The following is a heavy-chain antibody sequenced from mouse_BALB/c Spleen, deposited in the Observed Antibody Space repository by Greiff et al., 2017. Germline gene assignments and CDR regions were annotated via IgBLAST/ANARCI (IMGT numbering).Heavy chain of an antibody. CDR2: IWTGGGT. V-gene: IGHV2-9-2*01. D-gene: IGHD2-14*01. J-gene: IGHJ3*01. CDR3: VREGDYRYLWFAY. CDR1: GFSLTSYD. Sequence: QVQLKESGPGLVAPSQSLSITCTVSGFSLTSYDISWIRQPPGKGLEWLGVIWTGGGTNYNSAFMSRLSISKDNSKSQVFLKMNSLQTDDTAIYYCVREGDYRYLWFAYWGQGTLVTVSA.